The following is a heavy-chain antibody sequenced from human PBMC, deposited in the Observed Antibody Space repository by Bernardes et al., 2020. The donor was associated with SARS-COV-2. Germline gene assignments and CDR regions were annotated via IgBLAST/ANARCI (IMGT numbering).Heavy chain of an antibody. CDR3: AKVAGTGSAFDI. CDR2: LYYTADT. D-gene: IGHD6-19*01. CDR1: GDPLSSTSHY. V-gene: IGHV4-39*01. Sequence: PETLSLTCAVSGDPLSSTSHYWGWVRQPPGKGLQWLASLYYTADTYYNPSLKSRLTISVDMSKNQFSLNLSSVTAADTAVYYCAKVAGTGSAFDIWGQGTMVTVSS. J-gene: IGHJ3*02.